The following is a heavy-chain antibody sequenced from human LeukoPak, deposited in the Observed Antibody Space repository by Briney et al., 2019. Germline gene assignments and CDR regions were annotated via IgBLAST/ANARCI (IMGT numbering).Heavy chain of an antibody. V-gene: IGHV3-23*01. CDR1: GFTFSSYV. CDR3: TTRGWEPTWVHY. J-gene: IGHJ4*02. CDR2: ITGSGDIT. Sequence: GGSLRLSCAASGFTFSSYVMTWVRQAPGKGLEWVSGITGSGDITYYADSVKGRFTVSRDNSKNTLYLQMNSLRAEDTAVYYCTTRGWEPTWVHYWGQGTLVTVSS. D-gene: IGHD1-26*01.